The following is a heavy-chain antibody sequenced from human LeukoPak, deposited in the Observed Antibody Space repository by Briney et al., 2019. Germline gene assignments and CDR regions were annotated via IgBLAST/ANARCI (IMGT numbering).Heavy chain of an antibody. D-gene: IGHD3-10*01. J-gene: IGHJ4*02. V-gene: IGHV3-11*01. CDR3: AGAVGSGSYYNGIDY. CDR1: GFTFSDYY. Sequence: GGSLRLSCAASGFTFSDYYMSWIRQAPGKGLEWVSYISSSGSTIYYADSVKGRFTISRDNAKNSLYLQMNSLRAEDTAVYYCAGAVGSGSYYNGIDYWGQGTLVTVSS. CDR2: ISSSGSTI.